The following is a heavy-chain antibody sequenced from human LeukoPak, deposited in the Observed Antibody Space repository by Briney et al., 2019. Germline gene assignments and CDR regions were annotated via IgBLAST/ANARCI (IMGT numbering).Heavy chain of an antibody. D-gene: IGHD3-22*01. CDR3: ARDFYDSSGYYYDY. V-gene: IGHV3-23*01. CDR1: EFTFSGYT. J-gene: IGHJ4*02. CDR2: ISATGDRT. Sequence: GGSLRLSCAASEFTFSGYTMSWVGQAPEKGLEWISAISATGDRTYYAESVKGRFTISRDNSKNTMYLQMNSLRAEDTALYYCARDFYDSSGYYYDYWGLGTLVTVSS.